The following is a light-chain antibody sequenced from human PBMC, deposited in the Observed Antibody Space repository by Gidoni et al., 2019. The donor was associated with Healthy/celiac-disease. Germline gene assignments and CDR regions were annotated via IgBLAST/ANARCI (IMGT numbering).Light chain of an antibody. CDR3: QQYYSTPPWT. Sequence: DIVMTQSPDSLSVSLGERATINCKSSQSALYSSNNKNYLDWYQQKPGQPPKLLIYWASTRETGVPERFSGSGSGTDFTLTISSLQAEDVAVYYCQQYYSTPPWTFGQGTKVEIK. V-gene: IGKV4-1*01. J-gene: IGKJ1*01. CDR1: QSALYSSNNKNY. CDR2: WAS.